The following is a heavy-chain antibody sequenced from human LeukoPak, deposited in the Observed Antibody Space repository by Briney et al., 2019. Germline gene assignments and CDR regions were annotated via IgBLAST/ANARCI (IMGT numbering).Heavy chain of an antibody. CDR3: ATTYCDILTGYMN. CDR2: INPNSGGT. V-gene: IGHV1-2*02. Sequence: GASVKVSCKASGYTFTGYYMHWVRQAPGQGLEWMGWINPNSGGTNYAQKFQGRVTMTRDTPISTAYMELSRLRSDDTAVYYCATTYCDILTGYMNWGQGTLITVSS. J-gene: IGHJ4*02. D-gene: IGHD3-9*01. CDR1: GYTFTGYY.